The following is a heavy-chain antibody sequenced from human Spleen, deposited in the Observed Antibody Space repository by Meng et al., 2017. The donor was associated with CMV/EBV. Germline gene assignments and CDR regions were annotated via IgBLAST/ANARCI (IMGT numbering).Heavy chain of an antibody. CDR1: GFPFSSYT. Sequence: GESLKISCAASGFPFSSYTMHWVRQAPGKGLEWLTLISYDGTNKYDADSVKGRFTISRDNSENTVYLQMNRLRPEDTAVYYCARGSNGRCDRTTCYYYYGMDVWGQGTTVTVSS. D-gene: IGHD1-14*01. V-gene: IGHV3-30*04. CDR2: ISYDGTNK. CDR3: ARGSNGRCDRTTCYYYYGMDV. J-gene: IGHJ6*02.